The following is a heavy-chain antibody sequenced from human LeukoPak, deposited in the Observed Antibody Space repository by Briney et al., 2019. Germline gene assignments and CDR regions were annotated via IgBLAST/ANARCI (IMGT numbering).Heavy chain of an antibody. Sequence: SVKVSCKASGYTFINHAIHWVRQAPGQRLEWMGWFNIGNGNTKYSQNFQGRITITRDTSATTAYMDLSSLRSEDTAMYYCARRLGRSFDYWGQGTLVTVSS. CDR2: FNIGNGNT. V-gene: IGHV1-3*04. D-gene: IGHD2-21*01. CDR1: GYTFINHA. CDR3: ARRLGRSFDY. J-gene: IGHJ4*02.